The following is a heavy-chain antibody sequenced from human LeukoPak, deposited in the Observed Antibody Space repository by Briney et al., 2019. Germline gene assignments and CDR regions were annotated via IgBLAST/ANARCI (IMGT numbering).Heavy chain of an antibody. J-gene: IGHJ4*02. V-gene: IGHV3-73*01. D-gene: IGHD5-12*01. CDR3: TRLLSDGYYYFDY. CDR1: GFTFSGSA. CDR2: IRSKANSYAT. Sequence: GGSLRLSCAASGFTFSGSAVHWVRQASGKGLEWVGRIRSKANSYATAYAASVKGRFTISRDDSKNTAYLQMNSLKTEDTAVYYCTRLLSDGYYYFDYWGQGTLVTVSS.